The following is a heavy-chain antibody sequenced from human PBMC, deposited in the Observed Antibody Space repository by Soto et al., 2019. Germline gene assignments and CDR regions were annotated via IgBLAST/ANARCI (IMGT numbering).Heavy chain of an antibody. V-gene: IGHV4-30-4*01. CDR1: GGSISSGDYY. D-gene: IGHD3-10*01. Sequence: QVQLQESGPGLVKPSQTLSLTCTVSGGSISSGDYYWSWIRQPPGKGLEWIGYIYYSGSTYYNPSLKSRVTISVDTSQNQFSLKLSSVTAADTAVYYCARVGYYGSGSKMGYNWFDPWGQGTLVTVSS. CDR3: ARVGYYGSGSKMGYNWFDP. J-gene: IGHJ5*02. CDR2: IYYSGST.